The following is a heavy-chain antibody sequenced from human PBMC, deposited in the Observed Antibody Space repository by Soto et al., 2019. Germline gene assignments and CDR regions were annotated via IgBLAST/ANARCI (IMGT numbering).Heavy chain of an antibody. CDR2: IYNSGRT. D-gene: IGHD2-2*01. Sequence: QLQLQESGPGLVKPSETLSLTCTVSNATVDSSTYTWGWIRQPPGKGLEWIGSIYNSGRTHYNPPLNRHATVPVDQSNHQFSLKVTSLTPADSAVYYCARLNVYCISSSCHGHYAMDVWGQGTTVTVSS. CDR1: NATVDSSTYT. V-gene: IGHV4-39*01. J-gene: IGHJ6*02. CDR3: ARLNVYCISSSCHGHYAMDV.